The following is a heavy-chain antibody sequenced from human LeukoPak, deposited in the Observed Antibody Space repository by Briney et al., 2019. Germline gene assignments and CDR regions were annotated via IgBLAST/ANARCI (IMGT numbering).Heavy chain of an antibody. CDR1: GYTFTSHY. J-gene: IGHJ4*02. Sequence: ASVKLSCRASGYTFTSHYMPWVRQAPGQGLEWLGIINPSAGTTTYPQGFQGRVTMTRDTSTSTVYMELSSLRSEDTAVYYCAAPGASGFVGNFWSGPLDYWGQGTLVTVSS. CDR2: INPSAGTT. D-gene: IGHD3-3*01. V-gene: IGHV1-46*01. CDR3: AAPGASGFVGNFWSGPLDY.